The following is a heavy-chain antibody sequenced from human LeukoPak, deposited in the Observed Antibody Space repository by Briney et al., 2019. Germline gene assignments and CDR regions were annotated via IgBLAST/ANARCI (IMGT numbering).Heavy chain of an antibody. J-gene: IGHJ3*02. Sequence: SETLSLTCAVSGGSISSGGYSWSWIRQPPGKGLEWIGYIYHSGSTYYNPSLKSRVTMSVDTSKNQFSLKLSSVTAADTAVYYCAREGDYGDYASAFDIWGQGTMVTVSS. CDR2: IYHSGST. V-gene: IGHV4-30-2*01. CDR1: GGSISSGGYS. D-gene: IGHD4-17*01. CDR3: AREGDYGDYASAFDI.